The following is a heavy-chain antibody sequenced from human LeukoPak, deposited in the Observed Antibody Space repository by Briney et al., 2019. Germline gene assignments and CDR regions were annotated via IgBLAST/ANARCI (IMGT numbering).Heavy chain of an antibody. D-gene: IGHD3-10*01. CDR3: ARGIEFTTVRGVNYFDY. CDR1: GGSISSGGYS. V-gene: IGHV4-30-2*01. CDR2: IYHSGST. J-gene: IGHJ4*02. Sequence: TSETLSLTCAVSGGSISSGGYSWSWIRQPPGKGLEWIGYIYHSGSTYYNPSLKSRVTISVDRSKNQFSLKLSSVTAADTAVYYCARGIEFTTVRGVNYFDYWGQGTLVTVSS.